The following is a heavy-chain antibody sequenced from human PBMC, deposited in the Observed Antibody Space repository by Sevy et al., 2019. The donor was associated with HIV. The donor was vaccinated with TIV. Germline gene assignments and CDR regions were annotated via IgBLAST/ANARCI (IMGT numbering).Heavy chain of an antibody. D-gene: IGHD6-6*01. CDR3: VGNVAALPNYYYGMDV. V-gene: IGHV3-23*01. CDR1: GFTFSSYA. J-gene: IGHJ6*02. CDR2: ISESGGNT. Sequence: GGSLRLSCAASGFTFSSYAMSWVRQAPGKGLEWVSLISESGGNTYYADSVRGRFTISRDNSKNTLYLQMNSLRAEDTAVYYCVGNVAALPNYYYGMDVWGQGTTVTVSS.